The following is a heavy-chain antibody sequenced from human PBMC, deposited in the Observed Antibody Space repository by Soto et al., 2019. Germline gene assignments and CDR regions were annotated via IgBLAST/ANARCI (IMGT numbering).Heavy chain of an antibody. CDR3: VKGSSSSRPYYFDY. Sequence: EVQLLESGGGLVQPGGSLRLSCEASGFTFSGSVMSWVRQAPGKGLEWISAITGSGGDTYHGDSVQGRLTISRDNSKNTLYLQMNSLRAEDSAIYFCVKGSSSSRPYYFDYWGHGTVVTVSS. V-gene: IGHV3-23*01. CDR2: ITGSGGDT. CDR1: GFTFSGSV. J-gene: IGHJ4*01. D-gene: IGHD2-2*01.